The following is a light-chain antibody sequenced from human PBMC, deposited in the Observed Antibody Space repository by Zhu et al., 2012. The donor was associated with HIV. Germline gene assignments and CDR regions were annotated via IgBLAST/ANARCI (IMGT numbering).Light chain of an antibody. CDR3: QQYGSSPLT. CDR2: DAS. Sequence: EVVLTQSPGTLSLSPGERATLSCRASQSVSSNYLAWYQQKPGQAPRLLIYDASTRATGIPDRFRGSASGTDFTLTISRLEAEDFAVYYCQQYGSSPLTFGGGTKVELK. CDR1: QSVSSNY. V-gene: IGKV3-20*01. J-gene: IGKJ4*01.